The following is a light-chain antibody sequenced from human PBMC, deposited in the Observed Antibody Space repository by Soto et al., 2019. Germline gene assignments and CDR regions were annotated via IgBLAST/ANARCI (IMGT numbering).Light chain of an antibody. Sequence: DIQRTQSPSSLSASVGDRVTITCRASPSIRTYLNWYHQKQGKAPKVXIYAASSLQSGVPSRFSGSGSGTDFTRTISCLQSEDFATYYCQQYYSYTITFGQGTRLEIK. V-gene: IGKV1-39*01. CDR3: QQYYSYTIT. CDR1: PSIRTY. CDR2: AAS. J-gene: IGKJ5*01.